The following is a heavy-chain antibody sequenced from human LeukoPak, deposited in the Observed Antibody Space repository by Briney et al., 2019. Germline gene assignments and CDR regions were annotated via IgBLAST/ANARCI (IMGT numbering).Heavy chain of an antibody. CDR1: GGFITNSHYY. D-gene: IGHD3-10*01. V-gene: IGHV4-39*01. CDR3: ARHSHGRVRGVIIDY. CDR2: IYYSGST. J-gene: IGHJ4*02. Sequence: PSETLSPTCTVSGGFITNSHYYWGWIRQPPGKGLEWIGSIYYSGSTYYNPSLKGRVTISVDTSKNQFSLKLSSVTAADTAVYYCARHSHGRVRGVIIDYWGQGTLVTVSS.